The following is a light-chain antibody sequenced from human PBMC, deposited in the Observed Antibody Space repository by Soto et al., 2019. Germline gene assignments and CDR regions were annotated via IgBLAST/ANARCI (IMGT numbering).Light chain of an antibody. CDR3: SSYAGSNNFV. J-gene: IGLJ1*01. CDR1: SSDVGYYDY. V-gene: IGLV2-8*01. CDR2: EVT. Sequence: QSVLTQPPSASGFPGQSVTISCTGTSSDVGYYDYVSWYQQHPGKAPKLVIYEVTKRPSGVPDRASASKSGNTASLTVSGLRAEDEADYYCSSYAGSNNFVFGSGTKVTVL.